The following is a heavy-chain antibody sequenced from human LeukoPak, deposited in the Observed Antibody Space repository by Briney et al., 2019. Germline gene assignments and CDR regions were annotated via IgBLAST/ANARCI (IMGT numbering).Heavy chain of an antibody. CDR1: GFTFSNAW. Sequence: QPGGSLRLSCAASGFTFSNAWMSWVRQAPGKGLEWVAFIRYDGSNKYYADSVKGRFTISRDNSKNTLYLQMNSLRAEDTAVYYCAKDPYCSGGSCYPDYYYYYMDVWGKGTTATVSS. D-gene: IGHD2-15*01. V-gene: IGHV3-30*02. J-gene: IGHJ6*03. CDR3: AKDPYCSGGSCYPDYYYYYMDV. CDR2: IRYDGSNK.